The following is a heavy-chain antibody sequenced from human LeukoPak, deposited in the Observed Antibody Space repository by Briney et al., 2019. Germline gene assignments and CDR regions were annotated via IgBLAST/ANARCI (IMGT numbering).Heavy chain of an antibody. CDR3: ARDPDDYYDSSGYYYVFDY. J-gene: IGHJ4*02. CDR2: IIPILGLA. V-gene: IGHV1-69*04. Sequence: SVKVSCKASGGTFSSYAISWVRQAPGQGLEWMGRIIPILGLANYAQKFQGRVTITADKSTSTAYMELSSLRSEDTAVYYCARDPDDYYDSSGYYYVFDYWGQGTLVTVPS. CDR1: GGTFSSYA. D-gene: IGHD3-22*01.